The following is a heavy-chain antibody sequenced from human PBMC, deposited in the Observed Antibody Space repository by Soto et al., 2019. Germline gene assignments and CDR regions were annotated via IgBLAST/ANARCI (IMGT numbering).Heavy chain of an antibody. D-gene: IGHD5-12*01. J-gene: IGHJ6*02. Sequence: QVQLVQSGAEVKKPGSSVKVSCKASGGTFSSYAISWVRQAPGQGLEWMGGIIPIFGTANYAQKFQGRVTITADKSTSTAYMELSSLRSEDTAVYYCARGEMATTSYYYCGMDVWGQGTTVTVSS. CDR2: IIPIFGTA. CDR1: GGTFSSYA. CDR3: ARGEMATTSYYYCGMDV. V-gene: IGHV1-69*06.